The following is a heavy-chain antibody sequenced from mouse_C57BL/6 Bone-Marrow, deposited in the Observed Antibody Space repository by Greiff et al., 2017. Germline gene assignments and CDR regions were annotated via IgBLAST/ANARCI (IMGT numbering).Heavy chain of an antibody. D-gene: IGHD4-1*01. CDR3: ARGANWVCAY. Sequence: VQLQQSGAELARPGASVKMSCKASGYTFTSYTMHWVKQRPGQGLEWIGYINPSSGYTKYNQKFKDKATLTADKSSSTAYMQLSSLTSEDSAVXYCARGANWVCAYWGQGTLVTVSA. CDR2: INPSSGYT. V-gene: IGHV1-4*01. CDR1: GYTFTSYT. J-gene: IGHJ3*01.